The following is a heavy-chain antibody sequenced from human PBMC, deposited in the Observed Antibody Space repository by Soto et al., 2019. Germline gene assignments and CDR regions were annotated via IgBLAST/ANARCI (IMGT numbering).Heavy chain of an antibody. J-gene: IGHJ3*02. CDR1: GGTFSSYA. D-gene: IGHD3-22*01. CDR2: INPNSGGT. CDR3: ARPNYYDSSGAHVGAFDI. Sequence: ASVKVSCKASGGTFSSYAISWVRQAPGQGLEWMGWINPNSGGTNYAQKFQGRVTMTRDTSISTAYMELSRLRSDDTAVYYCARPNYYDSSGAHVGAFDIWGQGTMVTVSS. V-gene: IGHV1-2*02.